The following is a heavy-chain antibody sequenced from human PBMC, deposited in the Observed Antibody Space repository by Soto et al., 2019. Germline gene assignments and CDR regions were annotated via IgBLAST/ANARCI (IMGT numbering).Heavy chain of an antibody. Sequence: GGSVRLSCAGFGFTFSTYWMTWVRQAPGKGLEWVANIKEDGSERYYVDSVKGRFTISRDNAKNSLYLQMNSLRTEDTAVYYCVGGNGFDYWGQGTLVTVSS. CDR3: VGGNGFDY. CDR1: GFTFSTYW. D-gene: IGHD5-12*01. J-gene: IGHJ4*02. V-gene: IGHV3-7*01. CDR2: IKEDGSER.